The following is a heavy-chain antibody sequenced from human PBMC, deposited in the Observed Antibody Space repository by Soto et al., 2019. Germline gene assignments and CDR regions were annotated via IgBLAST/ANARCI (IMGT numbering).Heavy chain of an antibody. CDR2: ISGSGGST. D-gene: IGHD3-9*01. V-gene: IGHV3-23*01. J-gene: IGHJ5*02. CDR1: GFTFSSYA. CDR3: AKVESAPQVWLHWFDP. Sequence: EVQLLESGGGLVQPGGSLSLSCAASGFTFSSYAMTWVRQAPGKGLEWVSVISGSGGSTYYADSVKGRFTISRDNSKNPLFLHMHTLRAEDTAVYFWAKVESAPQVWLHWFDPWGQGTLVTVSS.